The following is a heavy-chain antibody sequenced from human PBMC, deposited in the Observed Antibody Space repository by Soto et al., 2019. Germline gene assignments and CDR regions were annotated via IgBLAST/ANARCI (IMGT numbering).Heavy chain of an antibody. CDR1: VGSISSGDYY. CDR3: AGLYGNNFHFEY. V-gene: IGHV4-30-4*01. Sequence: SETLSLTCIFSVGSISSGDYYWSWIRQPPGKGLEWIGYIYYSGSTYYNPSLKSRVTISVDTSKNQFSLKLSSVTAADTAVYYCAGLYGNNFHFEYWGQGTLVSVSS. CDR2: IYYSGST. D-gene: IGHD1-20*01. J-gene: IGHJ4*02.